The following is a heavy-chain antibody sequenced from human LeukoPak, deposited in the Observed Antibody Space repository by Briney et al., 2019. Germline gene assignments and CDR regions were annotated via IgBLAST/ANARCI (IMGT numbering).Heavy chain of an antibody. D-gene: IGHD3-10*01. CDR2: TYYRSKWYN. Sequence: SQTLSLTCAISGDSVSSNSAAWNWIRQSPSRGLEWLGRTYYRSKWYNDYAVSVKSRITINPDTSKNQFSLQLNSVTPEDAAVYYCARSPGAEVRGGLWSLDYWGQGTLVTVSS. J-gene: IGHJ4*02. V-gene: IGHV6-1*01. CDR3: ARSPGAEVRGGLWSLDY. CDR1: GDSVSSNSAA.